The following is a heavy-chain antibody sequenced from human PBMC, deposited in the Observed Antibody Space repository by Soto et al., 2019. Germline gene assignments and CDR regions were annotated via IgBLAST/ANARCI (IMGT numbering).Heavy chain of an antibody. V-gene: IGHV3-74*01. CDR3: VRDSHGDY. CDR1: GFTFRSFW. Sequence: EVQLVESGRGLVQPGGSLRLSCTASGFTFRSFWMQWVRQAPGKGLEWVARIDGDDGDETATNYADSVQGRFLISRDNAKNTLHLQMSSLRAEDTAVYYCVRDSHGDYWGQGTLVTVSP. CDR2: IDGDDGDETAT. J-gene: IGHJ4*02.